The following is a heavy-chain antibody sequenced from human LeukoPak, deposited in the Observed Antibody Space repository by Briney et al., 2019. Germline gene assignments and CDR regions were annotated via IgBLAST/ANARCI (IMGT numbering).Heavy chain of an antibody. CDR2: IWYDGSNK. Sequence: GGSLRLSCAASGFTFSRNGMHWVRQAPGKGLEWVAVIWYDGSNKYYADSVKGRFTISRDNSNNTLYLQMNSLRAEDTAVYYCAKDFVSYTSSRTPSDYWGQGTLVTVSS. V-gene: IGHV3-33*06. CDR3: AKDFVSYTSSRTPSDY. CDR1: GFTFSRNG. D-gene: IGHD6-6*01. J-gene: IGHJ4*02.